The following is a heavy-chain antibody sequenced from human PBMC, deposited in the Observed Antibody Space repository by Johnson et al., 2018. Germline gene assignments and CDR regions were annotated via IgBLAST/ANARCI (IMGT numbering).Heavy chain of an antibody. V-gene: IGHV3-53*04. D-gene: IGHD4-23*01. Sequence: VQLVQSGGGVVQPGRSLRLSCAASGFTVSSNYMSWVRQAPGKGLEWVSVMYSGGSTNYADSVKGRFTISRDNSKNTLYLQRNSLGAEDTAVYYCAKDYGSDAGNSDYYYYHMDVWGKGTTVTVSS. J-gene: IGHJ6*03. CDR1: GFTVSSNY. CDR3: AKDYGSDAGNSDYYYYHMDV. CDR2: MYSGGST.